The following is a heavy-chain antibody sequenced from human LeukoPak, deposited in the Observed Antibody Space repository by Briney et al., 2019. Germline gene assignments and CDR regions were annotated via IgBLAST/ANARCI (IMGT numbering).Heavy chain of an antibody. CDR3: VRRCSSSSCYAD. CDR1: GVTFSIYA. V-gene: IGHV3-64D*06. CDR2: ISPNGGST. D-gene: IGHD2-2*01. Sequence: GGSLRLSRSPSGVTFSIYAMQCVRHAPGGGLEDVSAISPNGGSTYYADSVKGRSTISRHNSKNTLYLQMSSLRAEDTAVYYCVRRCSSSSCYADWGQGTLVTVSS. J-gene: IGHJ4*02.